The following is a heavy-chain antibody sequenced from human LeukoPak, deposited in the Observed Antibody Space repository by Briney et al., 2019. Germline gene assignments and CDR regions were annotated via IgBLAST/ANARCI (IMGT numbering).Heavy chain of an antibody. CDR3: ARVKNDAFDI. J-gene: IGHJ3*02. CDR1: GGSISSYY. CDR2: IYYSGST. V-gene: IGHV4-59*01. Sequence: SETLSLTCTVSGGSISSYYWSWIRQPPGKGLEWIGYIYYSGSTNYNPSLKSRVTISVDTSKNQFSLKLSSVTAADTAVYYCARVKNDAFDIWGQGTMVTVSS.